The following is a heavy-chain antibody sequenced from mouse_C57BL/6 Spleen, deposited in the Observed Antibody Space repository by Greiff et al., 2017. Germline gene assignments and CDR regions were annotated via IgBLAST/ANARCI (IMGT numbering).Heavy chain of an antibody. J-gene: IGHJ2*01. V-gene: IGHV1-26*01. Sequence: EVQLQQSGPELVKPGASVKISCKASGYTFTDYYMNWVKQSHGKSLEWIGDINPNNGGTSYNQKFKGKATLTVDKSSSTAYMELRSLTSEDSAVYYCARSPPSDYWGQGTTLSVSS. CDR3: ARSPPSDY. CDR1: GYTFTDYY. CDR2: INPNNGGT.